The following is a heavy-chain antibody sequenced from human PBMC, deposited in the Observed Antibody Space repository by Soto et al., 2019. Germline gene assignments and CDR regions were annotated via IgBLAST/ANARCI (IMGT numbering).Heavy chain of an antibody. V-gene: IGHV4-59*01. Sequence: QVQLQESGPGLVKPSETLSLTCPVSGGSISSYYWSWIRQPQGKGLEWIGYIYYSGSTNYNPSLKSRVTLSVYTSKNQCYLKMSSVTAEDTAVYYCERDLLWFGGPLGHGFDPWGQGTLVTVSS. D-gene: IGHD3-10*01. CDR3: ERDLLWFGGPLGHGFDP. CDR2: IYYSGST. J-gene: IGHJ5*02. CDR1: GGSISSYY.